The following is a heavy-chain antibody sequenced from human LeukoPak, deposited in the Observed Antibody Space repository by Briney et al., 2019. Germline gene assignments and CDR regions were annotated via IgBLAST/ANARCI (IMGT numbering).Heavy chain of an antibody. V-gene: IGHV1-46*01. J-gene: IGHJ4*02. CDR3: ARGYYYDSSGYYLFDY. CDR2: INPSGGST. D-gene: IGHD3-22*01. CDR1: GYTFTSYY. Sequence: ASVKVSCKASGYTFTSYYMHWVRLAPGQGLEWMGIINPSGGSTSYAQKFQGRVTMTRDTSTSTVYMELSSLRSEDTAVYYCARGYYYDSSGYYLFDYWGQGTLVTVSS.